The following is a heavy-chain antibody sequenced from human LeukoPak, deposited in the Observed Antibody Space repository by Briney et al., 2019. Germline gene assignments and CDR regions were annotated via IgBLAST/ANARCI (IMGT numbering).Heavy chain of an antibody. J-gene: IGHJ5*02. CDR2: IIPIFGIA. V-gene: IGHV1-69*04. Sequence: SVKVSCKASGGTFSSYAIGWVRQAPGQGLEWMGRIIPIFGIANYAQKFQGRVTITADKSTSTAYMELSSLRSEDTAVYYCARSMVRGVRPNNWFDPWGQGTLVTVSS. CDR3: ARSMVRGVRPNNWFDP. CDR1: GGTFSSYA. D-gene: IGHD3-10*01.